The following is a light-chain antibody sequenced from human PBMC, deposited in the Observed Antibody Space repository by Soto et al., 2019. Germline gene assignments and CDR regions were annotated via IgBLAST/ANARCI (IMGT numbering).Light chain of an antibody. CDR2: EVS. V-gene: IGLV2-14*01. CDR3: SSWTGSGRV. CDR1: SSDVGGYNY. Sequence: QSVLTQPASVSGSPGQSITISCTATSSDVGGYNYVSWYQQHPGKAPKLMIYEVSNRPSGVSSRFSGSKSGNTASLTISGLQAEDEADYYCSSWTGSGRVFGGGTKVTVL. J-gene: IGLJ2*01.